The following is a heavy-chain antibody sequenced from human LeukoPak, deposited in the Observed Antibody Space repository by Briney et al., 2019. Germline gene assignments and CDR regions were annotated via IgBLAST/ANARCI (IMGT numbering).Heavy chain of an antibody. CDR3: AKDRPYISSWYGCSTP. Sequence: PGGSLRLSCAASGFTFSSYAMSWVRQAPGKGLEWVSAISGSGGSTYYADSVKGRFTISRDNSKNTLSLQMHSLRADDTAVYYCAKDRPYISSWYGCSTPWGQGTLVTVSS. D-gene: IGHD6-13*01. CDR1: GFTFSSYA. J-gene: IGHJ5*02. V-gene: IGHV3-23*01. CDR2: ISGSGGST.